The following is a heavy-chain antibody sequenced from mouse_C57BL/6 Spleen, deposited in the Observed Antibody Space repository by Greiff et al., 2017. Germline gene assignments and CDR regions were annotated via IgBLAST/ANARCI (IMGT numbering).Heavy chain of an antibody. V-gene: IGHV1-18*01. CDR1: GYTFTDYN. J-gene: IGHJ3*01. CDR3: ARYYDGYYAY. Sequence: EVQLQESGPELVKPGASVTIPCKASGYTFTDYNMDWVKQSHGKSLEWSGDINPNNGGTIYNQKFKGKATLTVDKSSSTAYLELRSLTSEDTAVYYCARYYDGYYAYWGQGTLVTVSA. D-gene: IGHD2-3*01. CDR2: INPNNGGT.